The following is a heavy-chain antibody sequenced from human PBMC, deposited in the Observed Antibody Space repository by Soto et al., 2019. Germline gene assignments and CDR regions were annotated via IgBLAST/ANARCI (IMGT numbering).Heavy chain of an antibody. CDR1: GGSIANNNYF. V-gene: IGHV4-39*01. Sequence: SETLSLTCTVSGGSIANNNYFWGWVRQPPGKGLEWIGSAAYSGGTYKNPSLKSRVTVSVDTSKNQFSLKLTSVTAADTAVYYCAKVVVGATSHSDFDCWGQGTLVTVSS. D-gene: IGHD2-15*01. CDR2: AAYSGGT. J-gene: IGHJ4*02. CDR3: AKVVVGATSHSDFDC.